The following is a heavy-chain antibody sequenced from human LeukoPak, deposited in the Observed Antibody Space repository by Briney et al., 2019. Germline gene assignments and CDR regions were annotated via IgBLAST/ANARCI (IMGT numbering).Heavy chain of an antibody. V-gene: IGHV3-23*01. Sequence: GGSLRLSCAASGFTFSTYAMSWVRQAPGKGLEWISSISSIGDRTFYADSAKDRFTISRDNSENTSYMQLSRLRSEDTAVYYCAKDRPNYHESNGHYYRPNGDYWGQGTLVTVSS. CDR1: GFTFSTYA. CDR2: ISSIGDRT. D-gene: IGHD3-22*01. J-gene: IGHJ4*02. CDR3: AKDRPNYHESNGHYYRPNGDY.